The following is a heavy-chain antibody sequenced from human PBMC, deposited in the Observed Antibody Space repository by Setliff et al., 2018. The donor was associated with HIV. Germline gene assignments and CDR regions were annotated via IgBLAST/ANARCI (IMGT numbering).Heavy chain of an antibody. CDR3: ARRRLVGYSFDY. CDR2: FYFGRTT. V-gene: IGHV4-39*01. D-gene: IGHD6-25*01. J-gene: IGHJ4*02. CDR1: GGSVYTASYY. Sequence: SETLSLTCTVSGGSVYTASYYWAWVRQPPGKGLEWIGTFYFGRTTYYNPSLESRVTLSVDTAKNQLSLKVTSVTAADTAIHYCARRRLVGYSFDYWGQGALVTVSS.